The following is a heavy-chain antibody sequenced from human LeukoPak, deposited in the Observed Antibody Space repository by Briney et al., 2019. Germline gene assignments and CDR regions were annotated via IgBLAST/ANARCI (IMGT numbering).Heavy chain of an antibody. CDR1: GLTFSNYA. V-gene: IGHV3-23*01. Sequence: PGGSLRLSCTASGLTFSNYATTWVRQAPGKGLGWVSSITGSGRGTYYADSVKGRFSVSRDNSQNTVFLRMNSLRADDTALYYCSKDPNGDYVGAFDMWGPGTMVTVSS. CDR2: ITGSGRGT. CDR3: SKDPNGDYVGAFDM. J-gene: IGHJ3*02. D-gene: IGHD4-17*01.